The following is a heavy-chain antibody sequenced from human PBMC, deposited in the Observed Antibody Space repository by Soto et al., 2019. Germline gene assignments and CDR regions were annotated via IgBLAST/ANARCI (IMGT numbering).Heavy chain of an antibody. CDR1: GASVSHGY. CDR2: MYFGGSF. V-gene: IGHV4-59*02. D-gene: IGHD3-22*01. J-gene: IGHJ5*02. Sequence: QMQLQASGPGLVKPSETLSLTCNVSGASVSHGYWSWIRQPPGKGLEWIGFMYFGGSFNYNPSLTCRATISVETSKNPFTMTLTSVTASDTAVYYCARSYYDSTGFAVDPWGQGTLVTVSS. CDR3: ARSYYDSTGFAVDP.